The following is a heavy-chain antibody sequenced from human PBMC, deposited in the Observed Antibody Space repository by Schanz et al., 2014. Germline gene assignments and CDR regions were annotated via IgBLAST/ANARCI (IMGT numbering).Heavy chain of an antibody. D-gene: IGHD3-10*01. CDR2: IYYSGIT. CDR1: GGSVSSSYFY. CDR3: ARRHGLIRGILIGDD. Sequence: QLQLQESGPGLVKPSETLSLTCTVSGGSVSSSYFYWGWIRQPPGKGLEWVGSIYYSGITYYNPPLKARRTMPVKTPKTQFSLGLPSATAADTAVYFCARRHGLIRGILIGDDWGRGTLVTVSS. J-gene: IGHJ4*02. V-gene: IGHV4-39*01.